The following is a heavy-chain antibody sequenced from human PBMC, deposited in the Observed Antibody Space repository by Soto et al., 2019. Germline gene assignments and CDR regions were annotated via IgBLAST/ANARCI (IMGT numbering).Heavy chain of an antibody. CDR1: GGTFSSYA. D-gene: IGHD3-10*01. Sequence: GASVKVSCKASGGTFSSYAISWVRQAPGQGLEWMGGIIPIFGTANYAQKFQGRVTITADKSTSTAYMELSSLRSEDTAVYYCARDATGVHSPYYDWGQGTMVTVSS. J-gene: IGHJ3*01. CDR3: ARDATGVHSPYYD. V-gene: IGHV1-69*06. CDR2: IIPIFGTA.